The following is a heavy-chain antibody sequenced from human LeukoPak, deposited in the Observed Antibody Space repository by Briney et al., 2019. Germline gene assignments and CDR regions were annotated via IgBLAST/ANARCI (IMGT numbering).Heavy chain of an antibody. J-gene: IGHJ4*02. CDR2: ISAYNGNT. D-gene: IGHD5-18*01. CDR3: ARLGGISWIQLSNFDY. Sequence: ASVKVSCKASGYTFTSYGISWVRQAPGQGLEWMGWISAYNGNTNYAQKLQGRVTMTTDTSTSTAYMELRSLRFDDTAVYYCARLGGISWIQLSNFDYWGQGTLVTVSS. V-gene: IGHV1-18*01. CDR1: GYTFTSYG.